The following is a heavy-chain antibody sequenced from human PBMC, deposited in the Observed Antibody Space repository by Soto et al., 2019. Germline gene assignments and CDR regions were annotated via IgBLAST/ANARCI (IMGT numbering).Heavy chain of an antibody. CDR2: INHSGST. V-gene: IGHV4-34*01. D-gene: IGHD3-3*01. J-gene: IGHJ5*02. Sequence: QVQLQQWGAGLLKPSETLSLTCAVYGGSFSGYYWSWIRQPPGKGLEWIGDINHSGSTNYNPSLKSRVTISVDTSKNQFSLKLSSVTAADTAVYYCARRYYDFWSGYYKGWFDPWGQGTLVTVSS. CDR3: ARRYYDFWSGYYKGWFDP. CDR1: GGSFSGYY.